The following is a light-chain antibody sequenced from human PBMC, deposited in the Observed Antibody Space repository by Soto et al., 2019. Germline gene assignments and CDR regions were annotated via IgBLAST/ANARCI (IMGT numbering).Light chain of an antibody. Sequence: QSALTQPPSVSGSPGQSLTISCTGTSSDVGSYNDVSWYQQHPGKVPKLMIYDVTKRPAGVPDRSSGSKSGNTASLTISGLQAEDEAYYYCCSHAGSYTYVFGTGTKVTVL. J-gene: IGLJ1*01. V-gene: IGLV2-11*01. CDR1: SSDVGSYND. CDR2: DVT. CDR3: CSHAGSYTYV.